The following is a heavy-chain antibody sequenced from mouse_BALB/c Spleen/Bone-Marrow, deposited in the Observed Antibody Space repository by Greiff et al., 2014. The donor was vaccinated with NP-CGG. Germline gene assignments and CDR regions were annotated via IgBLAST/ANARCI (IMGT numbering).Heavy chain of an antibody. D-gene: IGHD2-13*01. CDR1: GFTFSDFY. J-gene: IGHJ4*01. V-gene: IGHV5-4*02. CDR2: ISDGVSYT. CDR3: ARAPPYDFYTMDY. Sequence: VQLKESGGGLVKPGGSLKLSCAASGFTFSDFYMFWVRQTPEKRLEWVATISDGVSYTYYPASVKGRFTISRDNARNNLYLQMSSLKSEDTAMYYCARAPPYDFYTMDYWGQGTSVTVSS.